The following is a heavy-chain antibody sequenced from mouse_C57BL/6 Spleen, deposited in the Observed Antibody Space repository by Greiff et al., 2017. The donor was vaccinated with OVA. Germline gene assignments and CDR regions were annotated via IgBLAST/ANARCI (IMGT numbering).Heavy chain of an antibody. J-gene: IGHJ3*01. CDR1: GFNIKDDY. V-gene: IGHV14-4*01. CDR2: IEPENGDT. Sequence: VQLQQSGAELVRPGASVKLSCTASGFNIKDDYMHWVKQRPEQGLEWIGWIEPENGDTEYASKFQGKATITADTSSNTAYLQLSSLTSEDTAVYYCTTLLSRGSWFAYWGQGTLVTVSA. D-gene: IGHD2-1*01. CDR3: TTLLSRGSWFAY.